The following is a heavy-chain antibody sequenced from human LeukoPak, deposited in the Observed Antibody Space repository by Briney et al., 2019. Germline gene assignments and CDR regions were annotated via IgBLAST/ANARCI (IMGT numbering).Heavy chain of an antibody. CDR1: GYTFTSYG. CDR2: IIPILGIA. Sequence: SVKVSCKASGYTFTSYGISWVRQAPGQGLEWMGRIIPILGIANYAQKFQGRVTITADKSTSTAYMELSSLRSEDTAVYYCARDSPPYSSSWYPDYWGQGTLVTVSS. CDR3: ARDSPPYSSSWYPDY. V-gene: IGHV1-69*04. J-gene: IGHJ4*02. D-gene: IGHD6-13*01.